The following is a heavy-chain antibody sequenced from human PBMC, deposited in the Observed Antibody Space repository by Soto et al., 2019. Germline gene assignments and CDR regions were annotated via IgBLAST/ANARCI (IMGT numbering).Heavy chain of an antibody. V-gene: IGHV6-1*01. D-gene: IGHD4-17*01. CDR1: GDSVSSNTAA. CDR3: SREKFYTDRGGYDYDGYFYL. J-gene: IGHJ4*02. CDR2: TCYRSQGYN. Sequence: QVQLQQSGPGLVTPSHTLSLTCDISGDSVSSNTAAWGWVRLSPSRSLEWLVRTCYRSQGYNDYAESLKGRISVMVDTYKNQFPLQLSSVAPDETAIYFCSREKFYTDRGGYDYDGYFYLWGQGARVTVSS.